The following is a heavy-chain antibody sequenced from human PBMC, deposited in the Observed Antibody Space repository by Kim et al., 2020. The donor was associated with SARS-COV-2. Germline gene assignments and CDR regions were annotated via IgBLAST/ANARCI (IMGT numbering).Heavy chain of an antibody. CDR2: GRT. D-gene: IGHD3-3*01. Sequence: GRTNYNPSLKSRVTISVDTSKNQFSLKLSSVTAADTAVYYCARARFYFDYWGQGTLVTVSS. J-gene: IGHJ4*02. CDR3: ARARFYFDY. V-gene: IGHV4-59*01.